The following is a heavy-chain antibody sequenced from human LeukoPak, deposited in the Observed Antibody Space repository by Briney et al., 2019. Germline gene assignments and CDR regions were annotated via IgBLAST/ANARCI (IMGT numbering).Heavy chain of an antibody. CDR3: ARGNMATNWLY. V-gene: IGHV4-30-4*01. CDR1: GGSISSGDYY. J-gene: IGHJ4*02. Sequence: SQTLSLTCSVSGGSISSGDYYWSWIRQPPGKGLEWIGYIHSSGSTYYNPSLNSRVSMSVDTSKNHFSLELSSLTAADTAVYYCARGNMATNWLYWGQGTLVTVSS. D-gene: IGHD5-24*01. CDR2: IHSSGST.